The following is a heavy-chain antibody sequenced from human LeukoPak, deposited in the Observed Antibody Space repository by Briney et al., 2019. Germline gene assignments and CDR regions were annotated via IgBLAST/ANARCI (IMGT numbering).Heavy chain of an antibody. CDR1: GFTFDDYA. Sequence: GRSLRLSCAASGFTFDDYAMHWVRQAPGKGLEWVSGISWNSGSIGYADSVKGRFTISRDNAKNSLYLQMNSLRAEDTALYYCAKEPSYGMDVWGQGTTVTVSS. V-gene: IGHV3-9*01. J-gene: IGHJ6*02. CDR2: ISWNSGSI. CDR3: AKEPSYGMDV.